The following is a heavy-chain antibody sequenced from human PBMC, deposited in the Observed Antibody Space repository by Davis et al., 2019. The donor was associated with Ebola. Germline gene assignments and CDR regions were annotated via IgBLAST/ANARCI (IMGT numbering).Heavy chain of an antibody. D-gene: IGHD5-18*01. V-gene: IGHV4-34*01. CDR2: INHSGST. J-gene: IGHJ5*02. Sequence: SDTLSLTFAVYGGSFWGYYWSWIRQPPGKGLEWNGEINHSGSTNYNPSLKSRVTISVDTSKNQFSLKLSSVTAADTAVYYCARGGRWIQLNNWFDPWGQGTLVTVSS. CDR3: ARGGRWIQLNNWFDP. CDR1: GGSFWGYY.